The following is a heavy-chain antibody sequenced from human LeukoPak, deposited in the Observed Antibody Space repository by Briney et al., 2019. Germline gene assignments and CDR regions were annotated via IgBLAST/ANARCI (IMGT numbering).Heavy chain of an antibody. CDR2: IHHSGSA. CDR1: SGSITTYY. V-gene: IGHV4-59*08. J-gene: IGHJ4*02. D-gene: IGHD2-2*01. Sequence: PSETLSLTCSVSSGSITTYYWNWIRQAPGKEPEWIGYIHHSGSANYNPSLKSRVTLSIDTSKDQFFLRLTSVTAADTAVYYCARLVVPEASDFDSWGQGTLGTVSS. CDR3: ARLVVPEASDFDS.